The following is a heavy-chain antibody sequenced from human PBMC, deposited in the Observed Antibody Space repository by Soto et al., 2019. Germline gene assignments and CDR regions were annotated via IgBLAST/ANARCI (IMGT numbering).Heavy chain of an antibody. CDR3: ARETAYWYFDL. CDR2: IGTAGDT. V-gene: IGHV3-13*01. CDR1: GFTFSSYD. J-gene: IGHJ2*01. Sequence: GSLRLSCAASGFTFSSYDMHWVRQATGKGLEWVSAIGTAGDTYYPGSVKGRFTISRENAKNSLYPQMNSLRAGDTAVYYCARETAYWYFDLWGRGTLVTVSS.